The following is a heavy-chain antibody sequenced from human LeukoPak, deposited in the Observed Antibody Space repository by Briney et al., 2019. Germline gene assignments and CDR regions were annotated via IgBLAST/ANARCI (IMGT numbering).Heavy chain of an antibody. V-gene: IGHV3-53*01. Sequence: GGSLRLSCAASGFTVSSNYMSWVRQAPGKGLEWVSVIYSGGSTYYADSVKGRFTISRDNSKNTLYLQMNSLRAEDTAVYYCAREKYDSSGYYLFDYWGQGTLVTVSS. CDR2: IYSGGST. CDR1: GFTVSSNY. CDR3: AREKYDSSGYYLFDY. J-gene: IGHJ4*02. D-gene: IGHD3-22*01.